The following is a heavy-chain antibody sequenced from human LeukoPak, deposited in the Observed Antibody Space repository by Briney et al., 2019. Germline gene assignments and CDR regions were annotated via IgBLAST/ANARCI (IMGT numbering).Heavy chain of an antibody. CDR3: ARDLYYNDLLIGSYVHEGFDF. Sequence: SETLSLTCTVSGYSISSGYNWGWIRQSPGEGLEWIASVYHRGSTYYNPSLRSRVTISMDTSTNQFSLKLTSVTAADTALYYCARDLYYNDLLIGSYVHEGFDFWGQGTLVAVSS. D-gene: IGHD3-9*01. CDR2: VYHRGST. J-gene: IGHJ4*02. CDR1: GYSISSGYN. V-gene: IGHV4-38-2*02.